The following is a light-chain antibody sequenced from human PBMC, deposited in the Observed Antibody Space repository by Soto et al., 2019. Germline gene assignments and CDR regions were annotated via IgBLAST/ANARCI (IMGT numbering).Light chain of an antibody. CDR3: HSPDNSGNLS. CDR2: KDT. Sequence: SYELTQPSSVSVSPGQTARITCSGDAVPKQYTCWYQQKPGQAPRLVMFKDTERPSGIPERFSGSTSGTTVTLTISGVQPEDEADYFCHSPDNSGNLSFGGGTKLTVL. J-gene: IGLJ2*01. V-gene: IGLV3-25*02. CDR1: AVPKQY.